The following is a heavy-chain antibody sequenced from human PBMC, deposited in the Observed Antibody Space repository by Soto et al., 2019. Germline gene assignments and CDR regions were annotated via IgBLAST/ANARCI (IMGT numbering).Heavy chain of an antibody. J-gene: IGHJ4*02. CDR1: GGSISNYY. CDR2: IYDSGDI. Sequence: SETLSLTCTVSGGSISNYYWSWVRQPPGKGLEWIGSIYDSGDIMYNPSLKSRLTISVDTSKNQFSLKLSSVTAADTAVYYCVRHAQWIIRAYWGQGSLVTVSS. CDR3: VRHAQWIIRAY. V-gene: IGHV4-59*08. D-gene: IGHD5-12*01.